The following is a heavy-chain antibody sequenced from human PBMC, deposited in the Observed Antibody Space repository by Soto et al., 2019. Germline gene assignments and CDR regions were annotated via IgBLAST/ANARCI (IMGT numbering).Heavy chain of an antibody. Sequence: GASVKVSCRASGYTFSAHAMHWVRHAPGQSLEWMGWINGGTGQTKHSHRFQDRISITRDTSASTAYMEFSSLRSEETAVYYCARGKGMEENYYYYGLDIWGQGTTVTVSS. D-gene: IGHD1-1*01. V-gene: IGHV1-3*01. CDR1: GYTFSAHA. J-gene: IGHJ6*02. CDR3: ARGKGMEENYYYYGLDI. CDR2: INGGTGQT.